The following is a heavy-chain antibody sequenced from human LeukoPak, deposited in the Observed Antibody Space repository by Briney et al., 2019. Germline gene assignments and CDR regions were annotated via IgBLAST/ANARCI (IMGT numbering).Heavy chain of an antibody. CDR2: ISAYNGNT. D-gene: IGHD3-3*01. V-gene: IGHV1-18*01. J-gene: IGHJ4*02. CDR3: ARDHPRSYYDFWSGYYRFDY. Sequence: ASVKVSCKASGGTFSSYGISWVRQAPGQGLEWMGWISAYNGNTNYAQKLQGRVTMTTDTSTSTAYMELRSLRSDDTAVYYCARDHPRSYYDFWSGYYRFDYWGQGTLVTVS. CDR1: GGTFSSYG.